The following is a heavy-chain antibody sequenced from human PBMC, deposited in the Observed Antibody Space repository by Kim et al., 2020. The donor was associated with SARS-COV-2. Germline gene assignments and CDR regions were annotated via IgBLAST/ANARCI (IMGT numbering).Heavy chain of an antibody. CDR2: KYDDGNT. V-gene: IGHV4-39*01. J-gene: IGHJ4*02. Sequence: SETLSLTCTVSGGSLRSNFYYWGWIRQPPGKGLEWIGSKYDDGNTYYNPSLRSRVSISIDTSKNQFSLKLNSVTAADTSVYYCARHPSPNGWYEGWSLGWGQGTLATVSS. D-gene: IGHD6-19*01. CDR1: GGSLRSNFYY. CDR3: ARHPSPNGWYEGWSLG.